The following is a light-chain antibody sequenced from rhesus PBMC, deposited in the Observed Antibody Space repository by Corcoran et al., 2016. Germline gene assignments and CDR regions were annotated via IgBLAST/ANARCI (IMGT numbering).Light chain of an antibody. V-gene: IGKV1-22*01. J-gene: IGKJ3*01. CDR1: QGISSW. CDR2: KAS. Sequence: DIQMTQSPSSLSASVGDTVTITCRASQGISSWLAWYQQKPGKAPKRLIYKASSLQSGVPSRFSGSGSGTDFTLTSSSLQSEDFATYYCQQYSSRPFTFGPGTKLDIK. CDR3: QQYSSRPFT.